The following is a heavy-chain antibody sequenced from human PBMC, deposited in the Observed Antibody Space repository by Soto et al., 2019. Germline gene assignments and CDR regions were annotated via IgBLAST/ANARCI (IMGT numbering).Heavy chain of an antibody. V-gene: IGHV4-59*01. D-gene: IGHD3-10*01. CDR3: ARDGIGSGSYNWFDP. CDR2: IYYSGST. Sequence: SETLSLTCTVSGGSISSYYWSWIRQPPGKGLEWIGYIYYSGSTNYNPSLKSRVTISVDTSKNQFSLKLSSVTAADTAVYYCARDGIGSGSYNWFDPWGQGTLVTVSS. CDR1: GGSISSYY. J-gene: IGHJ5*02.